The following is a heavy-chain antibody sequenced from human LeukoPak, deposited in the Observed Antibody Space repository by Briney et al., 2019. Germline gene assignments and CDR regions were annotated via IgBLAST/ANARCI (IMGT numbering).Heavy chain of an antibody. D-gene: IGHD3-9*01. CDR1: GGTFSSYA. CDR3: FFKQKTEYDILTGYSNWFDP. J-gene: IGHJ5*02. V-gene: IGHV1-69*13. CDR2: IIPIFGTA. Sequence: GASVKVACKASGGTFSSYAISWVRQAPGQVLEWMGGIIPIFGTANYAQKFQGRVTITADESTSTAYMELSSLRSEDTAVYYFFFKQKTEYDILTGYSNWFDPWGQGTLVTVSS.